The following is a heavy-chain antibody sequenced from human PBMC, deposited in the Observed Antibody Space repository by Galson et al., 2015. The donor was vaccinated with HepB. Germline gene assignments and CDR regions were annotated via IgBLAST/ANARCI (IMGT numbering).Heavy chain of an antibody. J-gene: IGHJ5*02. CDR2: ISYDGNKK. V-gene: IGHV3-30*03. CDR1: GFTFSTHG. CDR3: ARDADYGDYAYINWFDA. D-gene: IGHD4-17*01. Sequence: SLRLSCAASGFTFSTHGMHWVRQAPGKGLEWVAFISYDGNKKYYVDSVKGRFTISRDNAKNTLYLQMNSLRAEDTAVHYCARDADYGDYAYINWFDAWGQGTLVTVSS.